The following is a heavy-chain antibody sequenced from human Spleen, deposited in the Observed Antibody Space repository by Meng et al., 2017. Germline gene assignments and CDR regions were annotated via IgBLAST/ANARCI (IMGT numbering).Heavy chain of an antibody. D-gene: IGHD3-10*01. CDR1: GFTFDDYA. V-gene: IGHV3-9*01. Sequence: SLKISCAASGFTFDDYAMHWVRQAPGKGLEWVSGISWNSGSIGYADSVKGRFTISRDNAKNSLYLQMNSLRAEDTAVYYCARLWFGEFDDAFDIWGQGTMVTVSS. CDR2: ISWNSGSI. CDR3: ARLWFGEFDDAFDI. J-gene: IGHJ3*02.